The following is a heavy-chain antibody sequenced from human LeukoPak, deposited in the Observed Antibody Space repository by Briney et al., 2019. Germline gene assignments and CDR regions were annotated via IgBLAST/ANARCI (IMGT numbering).Heavy chain of an antibody. CDR3: ARNTGSSWYSWFDP. D-gene: IGHD6-13*01. V-gene: IGHV1-69*13. CDR1: GGTVSSYA. Sequence: SVKVSCKASGGTVSSYAISWVRQAPGHGLEWMGGIIPIFGTANYAQKFQGRGTITADESTSTAYMERSSLRSEAMAVYYCARNTGSSWYSWFDPWGQGTLVTVSS. CDR2: IIPIFGTA. J-gene: IGHJ5*02.